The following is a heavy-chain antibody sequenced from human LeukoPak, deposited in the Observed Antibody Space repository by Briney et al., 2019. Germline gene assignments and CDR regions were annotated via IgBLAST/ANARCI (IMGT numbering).Heavy chain of an antibody. Sequence: GGSLRLSCAASGFTFSTYEMNWVRQAPGKGLEGVSYISSSGSTIYYAESVKGRFTISRDNAKNSLYLQMNSLRAEDTAVYYCARPYYGSGSYGYYYYGMDVWGKGTTVTVSS. CDR3: ARPYYGSGSYGYYYYGMDV. D-gene: IGHD3-10*01. CDR1: GFTFSTYE. CDR2: ISSSGSTI. V-gene: IGHV3-48*03. J-gene: IGHJ6*04.